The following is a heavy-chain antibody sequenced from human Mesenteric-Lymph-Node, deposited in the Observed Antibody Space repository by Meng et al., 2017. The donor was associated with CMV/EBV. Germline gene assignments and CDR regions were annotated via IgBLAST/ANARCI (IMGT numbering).Heavy chain of an antibody. J-gene: IGHJ4*02. CDR1: GFTFSSYA. V-gene: IGHV3-30-3*01. D-gene: IGHD2-2*01. CDR2: ISYDGSNK. CDR3: AKDGSAVSEYYFDY. Sequence: GESLKISCAASGFTFSSYAMHWVRQAPGKGLEWVAVISYDGSNKYYADSVKGRFTISRDNSKNTLYLQMNSLRAEDTAVYYCAKDGSAVSEYYFDYWGQGTLVTVSS.